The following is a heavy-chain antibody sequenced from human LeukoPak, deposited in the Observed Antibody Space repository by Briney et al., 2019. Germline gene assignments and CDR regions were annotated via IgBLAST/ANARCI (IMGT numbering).Heavy chain of an antibody. V-gene: IGHV1-46*01. Sequence: ASVKVSCKASGYTFTSNYIHWVRQAPGQGLEWMGMIYPRDGSTSYAQKFQGRVTVTRDTSTSTVYMELSSLRSEDTAVYYCARSFVGSGYYIPWGQGTLVTVSS. D-gene: IGHD3-22*01. CDR3: ARSFVGSGYYIP. CDR1: GYTFTSNY. J-gene: IGHJ5*02. CDR2: IYPRDGST.